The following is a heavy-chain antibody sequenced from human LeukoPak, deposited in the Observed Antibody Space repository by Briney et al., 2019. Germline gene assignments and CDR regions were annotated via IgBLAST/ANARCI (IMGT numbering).Heavy chain of an antibody. V-gene: IGHV4-39*07. J-gene: IGHJ6*03. CDR3: ARISSSWGYYYYMDV. D-gene: IGHD6-13*01. Sequence: SETLSLTCTVSGGSISSGNYYWSWLRQPPGKGLEWIGSIYYSGSPYYNPSLKSRVTISVDTSKNQFSLKLSSVTAADTAVYYCARISSSWGYYYYMDVWGKGTTVTVSS. CDR2: IYYSGSP. CDR1: GGSISSGNYY.